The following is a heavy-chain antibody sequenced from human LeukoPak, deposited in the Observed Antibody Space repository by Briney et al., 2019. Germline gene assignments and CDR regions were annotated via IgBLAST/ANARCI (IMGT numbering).Heavy chain of an antibody. CDR1: GFTFSSYS. CDR3: AREYSSSFDY. V-gene: IGHV3-21*01. J-gene: IGHJ4*02. CDR2: ISSSSSYI. Sequence: GGSLRLSCAASGFTFSSYSMNWVRQAPGKGLEWVSSISSSSSYIYCADSVKGRFTISRDNAKNSLYLQMNSLRAEDTAVYYCAREYSSSFDYWGQGTLVTVSS. D-gene: IGHD6-6*01.